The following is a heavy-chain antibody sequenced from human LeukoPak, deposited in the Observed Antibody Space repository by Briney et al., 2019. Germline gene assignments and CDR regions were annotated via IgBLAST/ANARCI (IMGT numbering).Heavy chain of an antibody. D-gene: IGHD2-15*01. Sequence: GGSLRLSCAASGFTLSSYAMSWVRQAPGKGLEWVSAMSSSDDGRYYAASVRGRFTISRDTSRSTLYLQMNSLRAEDAAVYYCAKAPVTSCRGAFCYPFDYWGQGTLVTVSS. J-gene: IGHJ4*02. CDR2: MSSSDDGR. CDR1: GFTLSSYA. V-gene: IGHV3-23*01. CDR3: AKAPVTSCRGAFCYPFDY.